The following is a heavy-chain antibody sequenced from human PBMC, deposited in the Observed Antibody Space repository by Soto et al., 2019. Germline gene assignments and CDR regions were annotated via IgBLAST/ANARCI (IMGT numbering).Heavy chain of an antibody. CDR1: GGTFSSYA. Sequence: QVQLVQSGAEVKKPGSSVKVSCKASGGTFSSYAISWVRQAPGQGLEWMGGIIPILGTANYAQKFQGRVTITADESTSTAYMELSSLRSEDTAVYYCARDRPRFGDTAMVSWFDPWGQGTLVTVSS. J-gene: IGHJ5*02. CDR3: ARDRPRFGDTAMVSWFDP. V-gene: IGHV1-69*01. CDR2: IIPILGTA. D-gene: IGHD5-18*01.